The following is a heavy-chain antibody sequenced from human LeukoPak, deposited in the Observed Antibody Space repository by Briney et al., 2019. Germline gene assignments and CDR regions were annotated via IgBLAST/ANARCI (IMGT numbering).Heavy chain of an antibody. J-gene: IGHJ5*02. CDR3: ARDRYGDARFDP. CDR1: GFTVSSNY. CDR2: IYSCGST. Sequence: GGSLRLSCAASGFTVSSNYMSWVRQAPGKGLEWVSLIYSCGSTYYADSVKGRFTISRDNSKNTLYLQVNSLTAEDTAVYYCARDRYGDARFDPWGQGTLVTVSS. D-gene: IGHD4-17*01. V-gene: IGHV3-66*01.